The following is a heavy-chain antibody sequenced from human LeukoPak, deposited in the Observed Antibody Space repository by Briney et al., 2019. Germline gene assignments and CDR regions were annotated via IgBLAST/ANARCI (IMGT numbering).Heavy chain of an antibody. CDR3: ARDLFPYCSSTSCYEDYFDY. CDR2: ISSSSSYI. Sequence: GGSLRLSCAASGFTFSSYSMNWVRQAPGKGLEWVSSISSSSSYIYYADSVKGRFTISRDNAKNSLYLQMNSLRAKDTAVYYCARDLFPYCSSTSCYEDYFDYWGQGTLVTVSS. V-gene: IGHV3-21*01. J-gene: IGHJ4*02. CDR1: GFTFSSYS. D-gene: IGHD2-2*01.